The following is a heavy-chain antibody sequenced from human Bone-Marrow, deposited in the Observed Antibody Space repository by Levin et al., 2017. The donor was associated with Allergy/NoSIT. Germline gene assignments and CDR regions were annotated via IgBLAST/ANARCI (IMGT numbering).Heavy chain of an antibody. V-gene: IGHV1-24*01. J-gene: IGHJ6*02. D-gene: IGHD2-15*01. CDR3: ATTGGTIVVYYGFDV. Sequence: ASVKVSCKVSGYTLTELSIHWVRQAPGKGLEWMAGFDPEDGETIYARKFQGRVTMTEDTSTDTAYMELSSLRSEDTAVYYCATTGGTIVVYYGFDVWGQGTTVTVSS. CDR2: FDPEDGET. CDR1: GYTLTELS.